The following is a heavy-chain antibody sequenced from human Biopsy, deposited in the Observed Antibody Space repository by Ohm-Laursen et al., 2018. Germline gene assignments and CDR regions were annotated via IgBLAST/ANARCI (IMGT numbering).Heavy chain of an antibody. J-gene: IGHJ4*01. CDR1: GFSLSSTGMR. D-gene: IGHD4-17*01. V-gene: IGHV2-70*04. CDR3: ARTRAHNYGALEF. Sequence: TQTLTLTCSFSGFSLSSTGMRISWVRQPPGKALECLGRIDWDDDKFYSPSLETRLSPSKDTTTNQVVLTLTAVDPEDTATYYCARTRAHNYGALEFWGQGILVTVSS. CDR2: IDWDDDK.